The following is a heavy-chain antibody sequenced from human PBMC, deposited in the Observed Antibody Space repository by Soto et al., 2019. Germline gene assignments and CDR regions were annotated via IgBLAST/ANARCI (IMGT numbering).Heavy chain of an antibody. CDR2: IYYSGST. D-gene: IGHD4-17*01. Sequence: QVQLQESGPGLVNPSETLSLTCTVSGGSISSYYWSWIRQPPGKGLEWIGYIYYSGSTNYNPSLKSRVTISVDTSKNQCSLKLSSVTAADTAVYYCARQTTVTYDEFDYWGQGTLVTVSS. CDR3: ARQTTVTYDEFDY. J-gene: IGHJ4*02. CDR1: GGSISSYY. V-gene: IGHV4-59*08.